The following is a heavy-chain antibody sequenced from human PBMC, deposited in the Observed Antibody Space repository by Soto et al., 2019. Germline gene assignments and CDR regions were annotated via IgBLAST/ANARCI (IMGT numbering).Heavy chain of an antibody. CDR2: ISSSGSTI. J-gene: IGHJ6*02. V-gene: IGHV3-11*01. CDR3: ARDLFQWLVSVYYGMDV. CDR1: GFTFSDYY. Sequence: GGSLRLSCAASGFTFSDYYMSWIRQAPGKGLEWVSYISSSGSTIYYADSVKGRFTISRDNAKNSLYLQMNSLRAEDTAVYYCARDLFQWLVSVYYGMDVWGQGTTVTVSS. D-gene: IGHD6-19*01.